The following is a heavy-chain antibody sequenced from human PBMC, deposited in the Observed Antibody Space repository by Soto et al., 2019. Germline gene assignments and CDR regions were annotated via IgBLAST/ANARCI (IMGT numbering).Heavy chain of an antibody. D-gene: IGHD2-21*02. CDR1: GGSVSGYD. V-gene: IGHV4-59*02. Sequence: SETLSLTCTVSGGSVSGYDWSGIRQPPGKGLEWIGYMYNTGGTVYNPSFKSRVTLSVATSKNQFSLKLNSVTAADTAVYYCARDLWGYCGTDCYPLDVWGQGTTVTVS. CDR3: ARDLWGYCGTDCYPLDV. CDR2: MYNTGGT. J-gene: IGHJ6*02.